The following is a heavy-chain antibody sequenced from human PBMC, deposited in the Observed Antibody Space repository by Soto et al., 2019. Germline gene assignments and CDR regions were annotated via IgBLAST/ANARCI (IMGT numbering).Heavy chain of an antibody. CDR2: IWHDGTNR. CDR1: GFTFNSFG. V-gene: IGHV3-33*01. CDR3: ARTGLQIVQATSYYYGLDV. D-gene: IGHD2-8*01. Sequence: QVQLVESGGGVVQPGTSLRLSCEASGFTFNSFGMHWVRQAPGKGLEWVAVIWHDGTNRYYLDSVKGRFTISRDNSKDTLYLQMNNLRAEDTAVYYCARTGLQIVQATSYYYGLDVWGQGTTVTVSS. J-gene: IGHJ6*02.